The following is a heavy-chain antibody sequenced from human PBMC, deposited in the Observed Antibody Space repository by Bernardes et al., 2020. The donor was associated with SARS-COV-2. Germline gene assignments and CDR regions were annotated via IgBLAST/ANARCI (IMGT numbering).Heavy chain of an antibody. CDR1: KVTFRSSW. V-gene: IGHV3-74*01. CDR3: GGGSYYAALDV. CDR2: ISSDGRST. Sequence: GGSLRLSCAASKVTFRSSWMHWVRQVPGKGLVWVARISSDGRSTSYAGSVNGRFIISRDNAKNTLYLQMTTLRADDTAVYYCGGGSYYAALDVWGQGTMVTVS. D-gene: IGHD3-10*01. J-gene: IGHJ3*01.